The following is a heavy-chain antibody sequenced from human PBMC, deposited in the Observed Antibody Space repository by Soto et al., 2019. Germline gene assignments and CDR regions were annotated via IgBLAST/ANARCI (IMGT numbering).Heavy chain of an antibody. V-gene: IGHV1-3*01. D-gene: IGHD3-22*01. CDR2: INAGNGNT. Sequence: ASVKVSCKASGYTFTSYAMHWVRQAPGQRLEWMGWINAGNGNTKYSQKFQGRVTITRDTSASTAYMELSSLRSEDTAVYYCARVGTMIVVALDYWGQGTLVTVSS. CDR3: ARVGTMIVVALDY. CDR1: GYTFTSYA. J-gene: IGHJ4*02.